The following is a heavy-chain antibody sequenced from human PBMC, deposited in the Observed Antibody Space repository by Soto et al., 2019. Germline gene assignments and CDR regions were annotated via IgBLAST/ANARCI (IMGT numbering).Heavy chain of an antibody. D-gene: IGHD3-10*01. V-gene: IGHV3-13*01. Sequence: EVQLVESGGGLVKPGGSLRLSCAASGFTFSSYDMHWVRQATGKGLEWVSAIGTAGDTYYPGSVKGRFTISRENAKNSLYLQMNSLRAGDTAVYYCARARSGSYYYYGMDVWGQGTTVTVSS. CDR3: ARARSGSYYYYGMDV. CDR1: GFTFSSYD. J-gene: IGHJ6*02. CDR2: IGTAGDT.